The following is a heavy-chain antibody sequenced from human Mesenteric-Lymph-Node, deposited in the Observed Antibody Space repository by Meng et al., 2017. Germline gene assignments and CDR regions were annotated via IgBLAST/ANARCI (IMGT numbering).Heavy chain of an antibody. CDR1: GFTFSSYT. CDR3: ARDAPGLLFDY. J-gene: IGHJ4*02. V-gene: IGHV3-21*01. D-gene: IGHD5-18*01. CDR2: ISSSSNYI. Sequence: EVQLVESGGGLAKPGGSLRRSCAASGFTFSSYTMNWVRRAPGKGLEWVSSISSSSNYIYSADSVKGRFTISRDNAKNSLYLQMNSLRAEDTAVYYCARDAPGLLFDYWGQGTLVTVSS.